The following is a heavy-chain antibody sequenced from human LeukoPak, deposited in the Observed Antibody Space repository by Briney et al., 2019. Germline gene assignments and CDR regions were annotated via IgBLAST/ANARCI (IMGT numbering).Heavy chain of an antibody. CDR3: ARVGGSSWDFDY. J-gene: IGHJ4*02. CDR1: GGSISSYY. CDR2: IYYSGST. Sequence: PSETLSLTRTVSGGSISSYYWSWIRQPPGKGLEWIGYIYYSGSTNYNPSLKSRVTISVDTSKNQFSLKLSSVTAADTAVYYCARVGGSSWDFDYWGQGTLVTVSS. V-gene: IGHV4-59*01. D-gene: IGHD6-13*01.